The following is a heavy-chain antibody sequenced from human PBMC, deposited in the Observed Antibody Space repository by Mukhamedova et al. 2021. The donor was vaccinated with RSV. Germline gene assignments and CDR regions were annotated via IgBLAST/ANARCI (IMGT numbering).Heavy chain of an antibody. CDR1: NY. Sequence: NYMSWVRQAPGKGLEWVSVIYSGGSTYYADSVKGRFTISRDNSKNTLYLQMNSLRAEDTAVYYCARNLRGPFDYWGQGTLVTVSS. CDR2: IYSGGST. V-gene: IGHV3-53*01. J-gene: IGHJ4*02. CDR3: ARNLRGPFDY. D-gene: IGHD1-7*01.